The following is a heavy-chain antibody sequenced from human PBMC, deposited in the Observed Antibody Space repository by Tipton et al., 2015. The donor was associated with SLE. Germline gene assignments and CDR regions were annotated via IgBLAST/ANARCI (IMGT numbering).Heavy chain of an antibody. J-gene: IGHJ6*02. CDR2: IYHSGST. D-gene: IGHD3-16*01. Sequence: TLSLTCAVSGGSISSGGYSWSWIRQPPGKGLEWIGYIYHSGSTYYNPSLKSRATISVDRSKNQFSLKLSSVTAADTAVYYCARDRGGYRYYYGMDVWGQGTTVTVSS. V-gene: IGHV4-30-2*01. CDR1: GGSISSGGYS. CDR3: ARDRGGYRYYYGMDV.